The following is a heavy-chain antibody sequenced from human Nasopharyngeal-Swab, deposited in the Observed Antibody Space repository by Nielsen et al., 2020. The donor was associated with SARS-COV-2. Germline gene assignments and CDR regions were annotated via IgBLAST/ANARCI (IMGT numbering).Heavy chain of an antibody. D-gene: IGHD2-15*01. CDR3: AKKDIVVVVAATVFDY. V-gene: IGHV3-23*01. CDR1: GFTFSSYA. Sequence: GESLKISCAASGFTFSSYAMSWVRQAPGKGLEWVSAISGSGGSTYYADSVKGRFTISRDNSKNTLYLQMNSLRAGDTAVYYCAKKDIVVVVAATVFDYWGQGTLVTVSS. CDR2: ISGSGGST. J-gene: IGHJ4*02.